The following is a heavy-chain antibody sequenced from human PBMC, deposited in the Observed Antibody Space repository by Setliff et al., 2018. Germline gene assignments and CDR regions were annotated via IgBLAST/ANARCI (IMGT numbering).Heavy chain of an antibody. D-gene: IGHD2-21*02. V-gene: IGHV4-38-2*02. CDR1: GYSISSGYI. CDR2: IGHTGSI. Sequence: SETLSLTCIVSGYSISSGYIWGWIRQPPGKGLEWVGNIGHTGSINYNPSLKSRLTISRDTSKNQVSLKLNSVTATDTAVYYCARDLGHGGDSDYWGQGIQVTV. CDR3: ARDLGHGGDSDY. J-gene: IGHJ4*02.